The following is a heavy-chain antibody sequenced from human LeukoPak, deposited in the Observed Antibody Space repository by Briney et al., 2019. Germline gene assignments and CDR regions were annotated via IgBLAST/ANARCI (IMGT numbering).Heavy chain of an antibody. D-gene: IGHD3-10*01. CDR2: IYYSGST. J-gene: IGHJ4*02. CDR3: ATDYGSGSYADY. V-gene: IGHV4-59*12. Sequence: SETLSLTCTVSGGSISSYYWSWIRQPPGKGLEWIGYIYYSGSTNYNPSLKSRVTISVDKSKNQFSLKLSSVTAADTAVYYCATDYGSGSYADYWGQGTLVTVSS. CDR1: GGSISSYY.